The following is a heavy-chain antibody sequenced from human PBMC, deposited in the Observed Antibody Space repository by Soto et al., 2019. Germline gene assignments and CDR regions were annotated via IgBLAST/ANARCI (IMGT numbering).Heavy chain of an antibody. CDR3: AREEWLRRYYFDY. CDR1: GGSISSSSYY. Sequence: KTSETLSLTCTVSGGSISSSSYYWGWIRQPPGKGLEWIGSIYYSGSTYYNPSLKSRVTISVDTSKNQFSLKLSSVTAADTAVYYCAREEWLRRYYFDYWGQGTLVTVSS. D-gene: IGHD5-12*01. CDR2: IYYSGST. V-gene: IGHV4-39*02. J-gene: IGHJ4*02.